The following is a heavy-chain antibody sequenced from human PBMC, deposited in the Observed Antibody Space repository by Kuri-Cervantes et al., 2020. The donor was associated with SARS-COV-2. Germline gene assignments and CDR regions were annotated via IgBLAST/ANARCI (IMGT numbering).Heavy chain of an antibody. CDR2: IHYTGNT. Sequence: SETLSLTCTVPGDSISDYSYYWGWIRQPPGKGLEWIGSIHYTGNTYYNPSLRSRVTMSVDTAKNQVSLEVTSVTAADTAVYYCARWSGSVYFDYWGQGTLVTVSS. D-gene: IGHD3-3*01. CDR3: ARWSGSVYFDY. V-gene: IGHV4-39*01. CDR1: GDSISDYSYY. J-gene: IGHJ4*02.